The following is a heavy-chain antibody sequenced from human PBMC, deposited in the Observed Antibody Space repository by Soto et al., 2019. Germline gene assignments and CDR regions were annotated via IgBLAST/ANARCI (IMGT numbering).Heavy chain of an antibody. J-gene: IGHJ4*02. CDR1: GFTFISYN. V-gene: IGHV3-21*01. Sequence: GGSLRLSCAASGFTFISYNMNWVRQAPGKGLEWVSSISSSSTYIYYADSVKSRFTISRDNANNSLYLQMNSLRAEDTAVYYCARALSALPDYWGQGTLVTVSS. CDR3: ARALSALPDY. CDR2: ISSSSTYI. D-gene: IGHD6-6*01.